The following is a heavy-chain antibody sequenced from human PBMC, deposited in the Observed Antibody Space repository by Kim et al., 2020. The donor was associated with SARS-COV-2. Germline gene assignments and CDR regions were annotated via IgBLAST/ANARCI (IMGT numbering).Heavy chain of an antibody. J-gene: IGHJ4*02. D-gene: IGHD3-3*01. V-gene: IGHV3-33*05. Sequence: GGSLRLSCAASGFNFSTYGMHWVRQAPGKGLEWVAAMSHDGSDKYYADSVRGRFSISRDNSKGTLYLQMSSLRAEDTAVYYCAKDQGHVDIRIFGEWGQGTLVSVSS. CDR1: GFNFSTYG. CDR2: MSHDGSDK. CDR3: AKDQGHVDIRIFGE.